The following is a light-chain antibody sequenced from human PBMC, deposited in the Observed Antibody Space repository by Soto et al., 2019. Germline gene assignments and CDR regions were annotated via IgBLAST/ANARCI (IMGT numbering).Light chain of an antibody. CDR3: QSYDSSLSGYYV. CDR1: SSNIGADYD. V-gene: IGLV1-40*01. Sequence: QSVLTQPPSVSGAPGQRVTISCTGSSSNIGADYDVHWYQHLPGTAPKLLIYGNSNRPSGVPDRFSGSKSGTSASLAITGLQAGDEADYCCQSYDSSLSGYYVFGTGTKVTV. CDR2: GNS. J-gene: IGLJ1*01.